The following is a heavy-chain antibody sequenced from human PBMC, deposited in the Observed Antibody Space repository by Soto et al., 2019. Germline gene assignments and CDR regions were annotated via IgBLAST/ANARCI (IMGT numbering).Heavy chain of an antibody. J-gene: IGHJ4*02. CDR1: GGSFSGYY. D-gene: IGHD1-26*01. CDR3: ASGREWELRRLFDY. CDR2: INHSGST. V-gene: IGHV4-34*01. Sequence: PSETLSLTCAVYGGSFSGYYWSWIRQPPGKVLEWIGEINHSGSTNYNPSLKSRVTISVDTSKNQFSLKLSSVTAADTAVYYCASGREWELRRLFDYWGQGTLVNVSS.